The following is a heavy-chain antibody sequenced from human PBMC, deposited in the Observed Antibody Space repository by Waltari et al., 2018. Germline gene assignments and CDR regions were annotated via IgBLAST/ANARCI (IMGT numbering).Heavy chain of an antibody. V-gene: IGHV3-15*01. D-gene: IGHD3-3*01. CDR1: GFTFSKIW. Sequence: EVQLVESGGNLVKAGGSLRLSCEVSGFTFSKIWLSWVRQAPGKGLEWVGRSKSKIDGGTTDYAAPVRGRFTISRDDSKNMFYLEMDSLKTEDTAVYYCAGGPGTYWSGLLDYWGQGTLVTVSS. J-gene: IGHJ4*02. CDR3: AGGPGTYWSGLLDY. CDR2: SKSKIDGGTT.